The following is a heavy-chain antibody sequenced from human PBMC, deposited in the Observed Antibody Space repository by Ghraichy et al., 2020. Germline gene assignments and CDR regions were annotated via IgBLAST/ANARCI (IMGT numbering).Heavy chain of an antibody. Sequence: SETLSLTCTVSGGSITSNYWNLLRQPPGKALEWIGYIYYSGSTKYNPSLKSRVTMSVDTSRNQFSLKLYSVTAADTAVYYCARGYYDSSGYSAPFDYWGQGTLVTVSS. CDR1: GGSITSNY. J-gene: IGHJ4*02. V-gene: IGHV4-59*01. CDR2: IYYSGST. D-gene: IGHD3-22*01. CDR3: ARGYYDSSGYSAPFDY.